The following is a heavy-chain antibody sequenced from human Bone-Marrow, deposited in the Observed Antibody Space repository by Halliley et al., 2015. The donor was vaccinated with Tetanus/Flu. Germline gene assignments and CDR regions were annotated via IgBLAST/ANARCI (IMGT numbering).Heavy chain of an antibody. CDR2: IKSKTDGGTT. CDR1: GFTFSNAW. D-gene: IGHD6-19*01. J-gene: IGHJ4*02. Sequence: SLRLPCAASGFTFSNAWMSWVRQAPGKGLEWVGRIKSKTDGGTTGYAAPVKGRFTISRDDSKNTLYLQMNSLKAEDTAVYYCTTDRVWLVLGYWGQGTLVTVSS. V-gene: IGHV3-15*01. CDR3: TTDRVWLVLGY.